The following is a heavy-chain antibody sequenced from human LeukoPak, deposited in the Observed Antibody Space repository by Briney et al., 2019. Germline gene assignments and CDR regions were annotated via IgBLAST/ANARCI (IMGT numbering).Heavy chain of an antibody. Sequence: PGGSLRLSCAASGFTFSSYSMNWVRQPPGKGLEWIGEINHSGSTNYNPSLKSRVTISVDTSKNQFSLKLSSVTAADTAVYYCAVGTTVTTNNWFDPWGQGTLVTVSS. CDR1: GFTFSSYS. J-gene: IGHJ5*02. CDR2: INHSGST. V-gene: IGHV4-34*08. CDR3: AVGTTVTTNNWFDP. D-gene: IGHD4-17*01.